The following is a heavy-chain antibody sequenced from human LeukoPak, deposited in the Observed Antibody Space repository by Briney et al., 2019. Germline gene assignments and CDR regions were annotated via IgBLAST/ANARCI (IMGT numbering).Heavy chain of an antibody. J-gene: IGHJ3*02. Sequence: GGSLRLSCAASGFTFSSYSMDWVRQAPGKGLEWVSSISSSSSYIYYADSAKGRFTISRDNAKNSLYLQMNSLRAEDTAVYYCARAETDTAFDIWGQGTMVTVSS. CDR3: ARAETDTAFDI. CDR1: GFTFSSYS. V-gene: IGHV3-21*01. CDR2: ISSSSSYI. D-gene: IGHD5-18*01.